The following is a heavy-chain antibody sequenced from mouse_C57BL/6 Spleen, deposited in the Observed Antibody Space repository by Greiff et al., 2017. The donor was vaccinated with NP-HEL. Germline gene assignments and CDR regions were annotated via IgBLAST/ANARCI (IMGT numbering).Heavy chain of an antibody. V-gene: IGHV2-6-1*01. CDR1: GFSLTSYG. D-gene: IGHD2-3*01. CDR2: IWSDGST. CDR3: ARHAGYDGYFFDY. J-gene: IGHJ2*01. Sequence: VKLVESGPGLVAPSQSLSITCTVSGFSLTSYGVHWVRQPPGKGLEWLVVIWSDGSTTYNSALKSRLSISKDNSKSQVFLKMNSLQTDDTAMYYCARHAGYDGYFFDYWGQGTTLTVSS.